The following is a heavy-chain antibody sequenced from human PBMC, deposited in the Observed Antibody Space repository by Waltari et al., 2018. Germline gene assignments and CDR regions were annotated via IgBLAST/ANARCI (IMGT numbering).Heavy chain of an antibody. Sequence: EVQLVESGGHLIQPGGSLRLSCAASSFNVSSYYMNWVRQAPGKGLEWVSILYHAGNTTNAAPGKGRLTFSRDTPKTNLFFKRNALGAKETAVYHGARGNTKSGMAAWGQGTTVP. V-gene: IGHV3-53*01. CDR2: LYHAGNT. CDR3: ARGNTKSGMAA. CDR1: SFNVSSYY. J-gene: IGHJ6*02. D-gene: IGHD3-10*01.